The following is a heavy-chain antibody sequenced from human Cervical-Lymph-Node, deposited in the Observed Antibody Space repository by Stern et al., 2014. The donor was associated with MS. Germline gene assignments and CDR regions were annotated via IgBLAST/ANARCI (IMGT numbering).Heavy chain of an antibody. CDR1: GYTFTGYA. CDR2: INTNSGNP. J-gene: IGHJ4*02. V-gene: IGHV7-4-1*02. D-gene: IGHD5-12*01. CDR3: ARDHEYRGYGTFDY. Sequence: LLESGASVKVSCKASGYTFTGYALNWVRQAPGQGLEWMGWINTNSGNPTYAQGFTGRFVFSLDTSVSTAYLQISNLKAEDTAVYYCARDHEYRGYGTFDYWGQGALVTVSS.